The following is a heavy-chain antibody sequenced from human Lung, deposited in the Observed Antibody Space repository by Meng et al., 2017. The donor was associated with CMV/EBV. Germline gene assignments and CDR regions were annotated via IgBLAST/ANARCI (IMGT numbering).Heavy chain of an antibody. CDR1: VHSFIDYD. Sequence: SVXVSXXASVHSFIDYDIHWVRRAPGQGLEWMGRINSYGGGTNYAQQFRGRVTMTRDTSTDTAYMELSRLTSDDTAVYYCARDGSLNGPNYYYYNGVDVWGLGTTVTVSS. D-gene: IGHD2-2*03. CDR2: INSYGGGT. CDR3: ARDGSLNGPNYYYYNGVDV. V-gene: IGHV1-2*06. J-gene: IGHJ6*01.